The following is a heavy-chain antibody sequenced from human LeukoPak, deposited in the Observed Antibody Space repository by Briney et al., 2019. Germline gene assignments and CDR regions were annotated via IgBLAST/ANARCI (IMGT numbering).Heavy chain of an antibody. V-gene: IGHV4-59*01. CDR1: GGSIIGYY. Sequence: KTSETLSLTCTVSGGSIIGYYWNWIRQPPGKPLEWIGYIYYSGTTNYNPSLKSRVYISVDTSKNQFSLRLSSVTAADTAVYFCTKGSSGGLGFDYWGQGTLVTVSS. CDR3: TKGSSGGLGFDY. D-gene: IGHD6-25*01. CDR2: IYYSGTT. J-gene: IGHJ4*02.